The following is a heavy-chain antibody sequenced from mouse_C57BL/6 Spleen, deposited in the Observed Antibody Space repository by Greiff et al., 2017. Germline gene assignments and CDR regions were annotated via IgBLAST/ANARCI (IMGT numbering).Heavy chain of an antibody. Sequence: ESGPGLVKPSQSLSLTCSVTGYSITSGYYWNWIRQFPGNKLEWMGYISYDGSNNYNPSLKNRISITRDTSKNQFFLKLNSVTTEDTATYYCAIYGYDGPEIVDYWGQGTSVTVSS. CDR1: GYSITSGYY. V-gene: IGHV3-6*01. J-gene: IGHJ4*01. CDR2: ISYDGSN. CDR3: AIYGYDGPEIVDY. D-gene: IGHD2-2*01.